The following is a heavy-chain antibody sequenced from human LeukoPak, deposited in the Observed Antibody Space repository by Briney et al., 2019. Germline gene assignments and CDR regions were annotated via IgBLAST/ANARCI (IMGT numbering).Heavy chain of an antibody. CDR1: GYTFTSYA. J-gene: IGHJ4*02. V-gene: IGHV1-3*01. Sequence: ASVTVSCTASGYTFTSYAMHWVRQAPGQRLEWMGWINAGNGNTKYSQKFQGRVTITRDTSASTAYMELSSLRSEDTAVYYCASRHCSSTSCYGFDYWGQGTLVTVSS. CDR2: INAGNGNT. D-gene: IGHD2-2*01. CDR3: ASRHCSSTSCYGFDY.